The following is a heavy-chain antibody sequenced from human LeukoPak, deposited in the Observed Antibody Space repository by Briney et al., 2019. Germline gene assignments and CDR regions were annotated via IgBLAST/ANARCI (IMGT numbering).Heavy chain of an antibody. V-gene: IGHV4-39*07. CDR3: ARSSGSYLYYGMDV. CDR2: IYYGGSS. CDR1: RGSSGYY. Sequence: SETLSLTCTVSRGSSGYYWGWIRQPPGKGLEWIGSIYYGGSSYYNPSLKSRVAISVDTSKSQFCLKLSSVTAADTAVYYCARSSGSYLYYGMDVWGQGTTVTVSS. J-gene: IGHJ6*02. D-gene: IGHD3-10*01.